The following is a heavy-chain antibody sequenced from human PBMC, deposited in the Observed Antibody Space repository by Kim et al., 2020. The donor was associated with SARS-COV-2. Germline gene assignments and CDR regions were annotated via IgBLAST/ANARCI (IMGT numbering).Heavy chain of an antibody. V-gene: IGHV3-30*18. CDR2: ISYDGSNK. Sequence: GGSLRLSCAASGFTFSNYGMHWVRQAPGKGLEWVAVISYDGSNKYYADSVKGRFTISRDNSKNTLYLQMNSLRAEDTAVYYCAKDLLRRIPEIQLWLRGGMDVWGQGTTVTGSS. CDR1: GFTFSNYG. J-gene: IGHJ6*02. CDR3: AKDLLRRIPEIQLWLRGGMDV. D-gene: IGHD5-18*01.